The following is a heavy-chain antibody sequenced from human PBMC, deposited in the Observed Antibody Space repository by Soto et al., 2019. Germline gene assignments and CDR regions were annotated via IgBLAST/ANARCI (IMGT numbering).Heavy chain of an antibody. Sequence: QVQLVQSGAEVKKPGSSVKVSCKASGGTFSSYAISWVRQAPGQGLEWMGGIIPIFGTANYAQKFQGRVTITADESKSTAYMELSSLRSEDTAVYYCARGGNTGWPPPLDWFDPWGQGTLVTVSS. CDR1: GGTFSSYA. CDR3: ARGGNTGWPPPLDWFDP. V-gene: IGHV1-69*12. CDR2: IIPIFGTA. D-gene: IGHD6-19*01. J-gene: IGHJ5*02.